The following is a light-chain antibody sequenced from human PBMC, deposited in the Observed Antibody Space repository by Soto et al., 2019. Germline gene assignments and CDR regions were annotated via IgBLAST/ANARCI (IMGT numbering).Light chain of an antibody. V-gene: IGKV1-5*01. CDR2: DAS. Sequence: DIQMTQSPPTLPASVGDRVTITCRASQSISSWLAWYQQKPGKAPKLLIYDASSLESGVPSRFSGSGSGTEFTLTISSLQPDDFATYYCQQYNSYSPLTFGGGTKVDIK. CDR1: QSISSW. CDR3: QQYNSYSPLT. J-gene: IGKJ4*01.